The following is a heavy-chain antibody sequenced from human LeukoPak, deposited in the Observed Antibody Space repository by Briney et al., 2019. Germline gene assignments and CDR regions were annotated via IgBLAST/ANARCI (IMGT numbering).Heavy chain of an antibody. Sequence: GGSLRLSCAASGFTFSTYWMTWVRQAPGKGLEWVSYISSSGSTIYYADSVKGRFTISRDNAKNSLYLQMNSLRAEDTAVYYCAELGITMIGGVWGKGTTVTISS. J-gene: IGHJ6*04. CDR3: AELGITMIGGV. CDR2: ISSSGSTI. V-gene: IGHV3-48*04. CDR1: GFTFSTYW. D-gene: IGHD3-10*02.